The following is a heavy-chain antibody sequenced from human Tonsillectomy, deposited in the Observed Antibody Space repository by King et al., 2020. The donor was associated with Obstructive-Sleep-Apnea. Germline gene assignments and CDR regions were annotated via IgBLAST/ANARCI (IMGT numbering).Heavy chain of an antibody. CDR2: ISYDGSNK. CDR3: AKDVGAASSDI. J-gene: IGHJ3*02. V-gene: IGHV3-30*18. CDR1: GFTFSSYG. Sequence: VQLVESGGGVVQPERSLRLSCAASGFTFSSYGMHWVRQAPGKGLEWVAVISYDGSNKYYADSVKGQFPSSRDNSKNTLYLQMNSLRVDDTAVYYCAKDVGAASSDIWGQGTMVTVSS. D-gene: IGHD1-26*01.